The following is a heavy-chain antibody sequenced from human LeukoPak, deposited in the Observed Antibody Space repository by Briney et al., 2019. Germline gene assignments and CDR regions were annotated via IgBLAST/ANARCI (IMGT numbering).Heavy chain of an antibody. CDR3: AKVYGLFEGGWFDP. D-gene: IGHD3-10*02. J-gene: IGHJ5*02. Sequence: PGGSLRLSCAVSGITLSNYGMTWVRQAPGKGLEWVAGISDTGGRTNYADSVKGRFTISRDNPKNTLYLQMNSLRAEDTAVYYCAKVYGLFEGGWFDPWGQGTLVTVSS. CDR1: GITLSNYG. CDR2: ISDTGGRT. V-gene: IGHV3-23*01.